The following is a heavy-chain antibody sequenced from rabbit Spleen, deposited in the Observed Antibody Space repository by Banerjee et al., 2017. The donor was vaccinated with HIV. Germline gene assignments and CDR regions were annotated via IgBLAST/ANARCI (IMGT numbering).Heavy chain of an antibody. CDR1: GFSFSSNYD. Sequence: LVESGGGLVQPGASLTLTCTASGFSFSSNYDMCWVRQAPGKGLEWIGCLYTGNGKTYYASWAKGRFTISKTSSTVDLEMTSLTVADTATYFCARDSGSGHYIDVLFSLWAQGPWSPS. CDR3: ARDSGSGHYIDVLFSL. D-gene: IGHD1-1*01. V-gene: IGHV1S40*01. CDR2: LYTGNGKT. J-gene: IGHJ4*01.